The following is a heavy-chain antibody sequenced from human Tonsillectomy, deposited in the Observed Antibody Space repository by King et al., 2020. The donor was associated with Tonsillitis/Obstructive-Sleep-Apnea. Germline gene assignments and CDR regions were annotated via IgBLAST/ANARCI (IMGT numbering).Heavy chain of an antibody. CDR1: GFTFSSYN. Sequence: QLVQSGGGLVKPGGSLRLSCVVSGFTFSSYNMNWVRQAPGKGLEWVSSISSSSSYIYYADSVKGRFTISRDNAKNSLFLQMSSLRAEDTAVYYCARGHYDILTGYYLIDYWGQGTLVTVSS. CDR3: ARGHYDILTGYYLIDY. V-gene: IGHV3-21*01. D-gene: IGHD3-9*01. J-gene: IGHJ4*02. CDR2: ISSSSSYI.